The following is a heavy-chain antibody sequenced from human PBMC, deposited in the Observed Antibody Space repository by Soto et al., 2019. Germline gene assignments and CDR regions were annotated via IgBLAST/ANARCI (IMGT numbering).Heavy chain of an antibody. CDR3: ASSYYDFWSGYGGDYYFDY. D-gene: IGHD3-3*01. Sequence: TLSLTCAVSGGSISSGGYSWSWIRQPPGKGLEWIGYIYHSGSTYYNPSLKSRVTISVDRSKNQFSLKLSSVTAADTAVYYCASSYYDFWSGYGGDYYFDYWGQGTLVTVSS. V-gene: IGHV4-30-2*01. CDR2: IYHSGST. J-gene: IGHJ4*02. CDR1: GGSISSGGYS.